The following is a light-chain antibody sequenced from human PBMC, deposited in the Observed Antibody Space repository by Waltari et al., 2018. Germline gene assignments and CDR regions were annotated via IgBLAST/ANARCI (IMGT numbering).Light chain of an antibody. CDR3: QQYATSPLT. V-gene: IGKV3-20*01. J-gene: IGKJ4*01. CDR1: QYVARGY. Sequence: EIVLTQSPGTLSLSPGERATLPCRASQYVARGYLAWYQQKPGQAPRLLIHGASSRATGIPDRFSGSESGTDFTLTISRLEPEDFATYFCQQYATSPLTFGGGTKVEI. CDR2: GAS.